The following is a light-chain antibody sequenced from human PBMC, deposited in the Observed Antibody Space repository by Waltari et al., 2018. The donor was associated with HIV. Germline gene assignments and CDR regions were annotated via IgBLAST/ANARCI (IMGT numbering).Light chain of an antibody. CDR2: NAS. Sequence: DIQMTQSPSTLSASVGDRVTITCRASQSISTWLAWYQHKPGSAPKLLIYNASTLVSGVPSRFSGDGSGTEFTLTISSLQPEDFATYFCQHYNSYTALTFGGGTMVEIK. CDR3: QHYNSYTALT. J-gene: IGKJ4*01. V-gene: IGKV1-5*03. CDR1: QSISTW.